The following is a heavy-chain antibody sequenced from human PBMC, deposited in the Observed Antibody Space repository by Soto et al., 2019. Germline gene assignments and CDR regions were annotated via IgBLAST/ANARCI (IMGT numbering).Heavy chain of an antibody. J-gene: IGHJ4*02. D-gene: IGHD3-10*01. V-gene: IGHV3-23*01. CDR3: AKSHDSWSLRSDY. CDR1: GFTFSSCA. CDR2: ISGSGGST. Sequence: EVQLLESGGGLVQPGGSLRLSCAASGFTFSSCAMNWVRQAPGKGLEWVSGISGSGGSTYYSDSVKGRFTISRDNSKNTLYLQRNSLRAEDTAVYYGAKSHDSWSLRSDYWGQGTLVTVSS.